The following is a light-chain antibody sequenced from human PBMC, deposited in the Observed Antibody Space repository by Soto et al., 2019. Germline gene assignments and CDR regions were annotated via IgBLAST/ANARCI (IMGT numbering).Light chain of an antibody. CDR1: QSVTSN. CDR3: QQFHNWPTT. J-gene: IGKJ1*01. CDR2: GAS. Sequence: EIVMTQSPATPSASPGERATLSCRASQSVTSNLAWYQQKPGQAPRLLIYGASTRATGIPARFSGSGSGTEFTLTISSLQSEDFAVYYCQQFHNWPTTFGQGTKVEIK. V-gene: IGKV3-15*01.